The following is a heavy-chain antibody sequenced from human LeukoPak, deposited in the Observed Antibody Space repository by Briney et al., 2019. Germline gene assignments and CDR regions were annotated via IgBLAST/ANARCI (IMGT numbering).Heavy chain of an antibody. CDR1: GFTFSDYY. CDR2: ISSSGSTI. D-gene: IGHD3-10*01. V-gene: IGHV3-11*01. J-gene: IGHJ4*02. Sequence: PGGSLRPSCAASGFTFSDYYMSWIRQAPGKGLEWVSYISSSGSTIYYADSVKGRFTISRDNAENSLYLQMNSLRAEDTAVYYCARDGISGSYTLFDYWGQGTLVTVSS. CDR3: ARDGISGSYTLFDY.